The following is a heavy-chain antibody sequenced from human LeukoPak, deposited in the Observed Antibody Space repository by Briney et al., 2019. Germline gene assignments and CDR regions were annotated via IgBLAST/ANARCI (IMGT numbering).Heavy chain of an antibody. CDR3: ARSYYDSSGYYPGSFDY. Sequence: GGSLRLSCAASGFTFSSYAMSWVRQAPGKGLEWVANIKEDGSEKYYVDSLKGRFTIFRDNAKNSLFLQMNSLRAEDTAVYYCARSYYDSSGYYPGSFDYWGQGTLVTVSS. CDR1: GFTFSSYA. J-gene: IGHJ4*02. V-gene: IGHV3-7*01. CDR2: IKEDGSEK. D-gene: IGHD3-22*01.